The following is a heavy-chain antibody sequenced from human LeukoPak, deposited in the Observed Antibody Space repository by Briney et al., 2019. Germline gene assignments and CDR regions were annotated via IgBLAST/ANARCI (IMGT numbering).Heavy chain of an antibody. J-gene: IGHJ4*02. CDR1: GFSFSSYS. Sequence: GGSLRLSCAASGFSFSSYSINWVRQAPGKGLEWVSYISSRSIIYYAESVRGRFSISRDNAKSSLYLQMNSLRDEDTAVYYCVRDLDWAFDYWGQGTLVTVSS. V-gene: IGHV3-48*02. CDR2: ISSRSII. CDR3: VRDLDWAFDY. D-gene: IGHD3/OR15-3a*01.